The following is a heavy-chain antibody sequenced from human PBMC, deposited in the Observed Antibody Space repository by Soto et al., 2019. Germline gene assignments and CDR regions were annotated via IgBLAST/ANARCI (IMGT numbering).Heavy chain of an antibody. CDR3: AKDRRLSIAALLDY. CDR1: GFTFSSYA. CDR2: ISGSGGST. D-gene: IGHD6-6*01. Sequence: LRLSCAASGFTFSSYAMSWVRQAPGKGLEWVSAISGSGGSTYYADSVKGRFTISRDNSKNTLYLQMNSLRAEDTAVYYCAKDRRLSIAALLDYWGQGTLVTVSS. J-gene: IGHJ4*02. V-gene: IGHV3-23*01.